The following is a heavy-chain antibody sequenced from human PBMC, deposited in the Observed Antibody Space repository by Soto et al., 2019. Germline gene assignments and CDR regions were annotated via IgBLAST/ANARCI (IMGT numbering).Heavy chain of an antibody. CDR3: AKDARNYYDSSGYSDY. V-gene: IGHV3-30*18. CDR1: GFTFSSYG. J-gene: IGHJ4*02. D-gene: IGHD3-22*01. CDR2: ITDGGGNK. Sequence: GGSLRLSCAASGFTFSSYGMHWVRQAPGKGLEWVAVITDGGGNKYYADSVKGRFTISRDNSKNTLYLQMNSLRAEDTAVYYCAKDARNYYDSSGYSDYWGQGTQVTVSS.